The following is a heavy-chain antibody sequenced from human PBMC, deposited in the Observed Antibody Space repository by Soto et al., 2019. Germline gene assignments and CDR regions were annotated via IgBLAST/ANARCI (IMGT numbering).Heavy chain of an antibody. CDR3: ARGITRVRGVISYYYGMDV. Sequence: QVQLVQSGAEVKKPGSSVKVSCKASGGTFSSYTISWVRQAPGQGLEWMGRIIPILGIANYAQKFQGRVTITADKSTSTAYMELSSLRSEDTAVYYCARGITRVRGVISYYYGMDVWGQGTTVTVSS. CDR1: GGTFSSYT. D-gene: IGHD3-10*01. J-gene: IGHJ6*02. CDR2: IIPILGIA. V-gene: IGHV1-69*02.